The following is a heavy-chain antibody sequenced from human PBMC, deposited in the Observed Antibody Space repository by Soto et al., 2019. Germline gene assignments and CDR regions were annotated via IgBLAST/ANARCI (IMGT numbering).Heavy chain of an antibody. J-gene: IGHJ6*02. Sequence: EVQLLESGGGLVQPGGSLRLSCAASGFTFSSYAMSWVRQAPGKGLEWVSAISGSGGSTYYADSVKGRFTISRDNSKNTLYLQMNSLRAEDTAVYYCAKDRPTTDGDYALDSYYGMDVWGQGTTVTVSS. CDR2: ISGSGGST. D-gene: IGHD4-17*01. CDR1: GFTFSSYA. V-gene: IGHV3-23*01. CDR3: AKDRPTTDGDYALDSYYGMDV.